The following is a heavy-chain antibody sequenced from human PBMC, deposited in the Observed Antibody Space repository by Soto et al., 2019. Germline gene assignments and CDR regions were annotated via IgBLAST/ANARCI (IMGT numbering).Heavy chain of an antibody. CDR2: IYYSGST. J-gene: IGHJ4*02. CDR3: ARGVGSWYDIDY. D-gene: IGHD6-13*01. Sequence: QLQLQESGPGLVKPSETLSLTCTVSGGSISSSSYYWGWIRQPPGKGLEWIGSIYYSGSTYYNPSLKSRVTISVDTSKNQFSLKLSSVTAADTAVYYCARGVGSWYDIDYWGQGTLVTVSS. V-gene: IGHV4-39*01. CDR1: GGSISSSSYY.